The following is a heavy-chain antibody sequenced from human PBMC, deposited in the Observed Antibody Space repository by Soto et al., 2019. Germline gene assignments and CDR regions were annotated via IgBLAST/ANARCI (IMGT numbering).Heavy chain of an antibody. Sequence: PSETLSLTCAVYGGSFSGYYWSWIRQPPGKGLEWIGEINHSGSTNYNPSLKSRVTISVDTSKNQFSLKLSSVTAADTAVYYCARPIVVVPAAKRGGPFDIWGQGTMVTVSS. V-gene: IGHV4-34*01. D-gene: IGHD2-2*01. CDR1: GGSFSGYY. J-gene: IGHJ3*02. CDR3: ARPIVVVPAAKRGGPFDI. CDR2: INHSGST.